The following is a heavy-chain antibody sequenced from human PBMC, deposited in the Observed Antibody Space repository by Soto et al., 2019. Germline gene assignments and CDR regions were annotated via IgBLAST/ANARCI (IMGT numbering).Heavy chain of an antibody. CDR3: TRDGGTETYYYYYYYMDV. CDR1: GFTFGDYA. D-gene: IGHD2-21*02. V-gene: IGHV3-49*03. Sequence: GGSLRLSCTASGFTFGDYAMSWFRQAPGKGLEWVGFIRSKAYGGTTEYAASVKGRFTISRDDSKSIAYLQMNSLKTEDTAVYYCTRDGGTETYYYYYYYMDVWGKGTTVTVSS. CDR2: IRSKAYGGTT. J-gene: IGHJ6*03.